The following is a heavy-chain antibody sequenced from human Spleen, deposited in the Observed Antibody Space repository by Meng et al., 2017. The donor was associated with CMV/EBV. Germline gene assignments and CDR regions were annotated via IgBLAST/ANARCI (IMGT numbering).Heavy chain of an antibody. CDR2: IYYSGST. V-gene: IGHV4-39*01. CDR3: AVHCSSTSCYTGRPVWGIHY. J-gene: IGHJ4*02. CDR1: SSYA. Sequence: SSYAMNCVSQAPGKGLEWIGSIYYSGSTYYKPSPKSRVTISVDTSKNQFSLKRSSVTAADTAVYYCAVHCSSTSCYTGRPVWGIHYWGQGTLVTVSS. D-gene: IGHD2-2*02.